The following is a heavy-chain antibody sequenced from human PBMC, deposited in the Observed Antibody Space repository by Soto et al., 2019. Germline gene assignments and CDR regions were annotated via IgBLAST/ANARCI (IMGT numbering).Heavy chain of an antibody. D-gene: IGHD1-26*01. CDR3: AREKAASGSYFAFDI. V-gene: IGHV1-2*04. CDR2: INPNSGGT. CDR1: GYTFTGYY. Sequence: ASVKVSCKASGYTFTGYYMHWVRQAPGQGLEWMGWINPNSGGTNYAQKFQGWVTMTRDTSISTAYMELSRLRSDDTAVYYCAREKAASGSYFAFDIWGQGTMVTVSS. J-gene: IGHJ3*02.